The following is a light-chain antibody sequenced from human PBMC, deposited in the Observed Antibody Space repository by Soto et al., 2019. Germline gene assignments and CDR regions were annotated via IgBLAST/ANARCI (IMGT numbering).Light chain of an antibody. CDR2: GNS. Sequence: QSVLTQPPSVSGAPGQRVTISCTGDSSNIGAGYDVHWYQQLPGPAPKLLIHGNSNRPSGVPDRFSGSKSGAAASLAISGLQAEDDADYYCQSYDSSLSGYVFGTGTKLTV. V-gene: IGLV1-40*01. J-gene: IGLJ1*01. CDR3: QSYDSSLSGYV. CDR1: SSNIGAGYD.